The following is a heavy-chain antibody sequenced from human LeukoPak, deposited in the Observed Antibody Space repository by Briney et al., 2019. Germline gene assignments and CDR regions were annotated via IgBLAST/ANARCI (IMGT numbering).Heavy chain of an antibody. D-gene: IGHD4-17*01. CDR2: ISYDGSNK. J-gene: IGHJ6*02. CDR1: GIIFSDHY. CDR3: ARVGSVTTLHDYEGMDV. V-gene: IGHV3-30-3*01. Sequence: GGSLRLSCAVSGIIFSDHYMDWVRQAPGKGLEWVAVISYDGSNKYYADSVKGRFTISRDNSKNTLYLQMNSLRAEDTAVYYCARVGSVTTLHDYEGMDVWGQGTTVTVSS.